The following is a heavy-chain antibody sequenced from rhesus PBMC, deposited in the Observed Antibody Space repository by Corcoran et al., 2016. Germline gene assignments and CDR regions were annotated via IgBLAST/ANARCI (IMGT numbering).Heavy chain of an antibody. D-gene: IGHD3-16*01. CDR1: EFTFSSYD. J-gene: IGHJ4*01. V-gene: IGHV3-132*01. CDR2: ISIAGGT. Sequence: VEQLVESGGGLVQPGASLRLSCAASEFTFSSYDMHWVRQAPGKGLEWVSAISIAGGTYSPDYVKGRFTISRDKAKSSFGLQMNSLRAEDTAVYYCARGRYSGSSFDSLGQGVLVTVSS. CDR3: ARGRYSGSSFDS.